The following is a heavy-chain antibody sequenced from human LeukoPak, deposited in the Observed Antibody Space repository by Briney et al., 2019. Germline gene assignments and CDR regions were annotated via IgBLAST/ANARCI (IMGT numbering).Heavy chain of an antibody. CDR3: ARDPSNTSDRFSYFGY. D-gene: IGHD1-14*01. J-gene: IGHJ4*02. V-gene: IGHV1-18*01. CDR1: RYTFTHYR. Sequence: GASVKDSCKASRYTFTHYRISWGRQAPGQGLEWMGWISAYNGDTKYPQNLQGRVTMTTDSYTSTAYMELRSLRSHDTAVYYCARDPSNTSDRFSYFGYWGRGTLVTVSS. CDR2: ISAYNGDT.